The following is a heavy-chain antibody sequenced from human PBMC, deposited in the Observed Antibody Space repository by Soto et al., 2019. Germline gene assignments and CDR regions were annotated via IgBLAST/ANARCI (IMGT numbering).Heavy chain of an antibody. V-gene: IGHV4-31*03. D-gene: IGHD4-17*01. CDR3: ARRKGHYDDYVLFDY. Sequence: SETLSLTCTVSGGSISSGDYWSWIRPHPGKGLEWIGYIYYSGSTYYNPSLKSRVTISVDTSKNQFSLKLSSVTAADTAVYYCARRKGHYDDYVLFDYWGQGTLVTVSS. J-gene: IGHJ4*02. CDR2: IYYSGST. CDR1: GGSISSGDY.